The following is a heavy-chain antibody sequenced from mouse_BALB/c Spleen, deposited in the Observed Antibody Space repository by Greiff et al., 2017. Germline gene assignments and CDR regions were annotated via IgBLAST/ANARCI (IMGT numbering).Heavy chain of an antibody. D-gene: IGHD1-1*01. V-gene: IGHV14-3*02. Sequence: VQLKESGAELVKPGASVKLSCTASGFNIKDTYMHWVKQRPEQGLEWIGRIDPANGNTKYDPKFQGKATITADTSSNTAYLQLSSLTSEDTAVYYCARPYYYGSSSYAMDYWGQGTSVTVSA. CDR3: ARPYYYGSSSYAMDY. J-gene: IGHJ4*01. CDR2: IDPANGNT. CDR1: GFNIKDTY.